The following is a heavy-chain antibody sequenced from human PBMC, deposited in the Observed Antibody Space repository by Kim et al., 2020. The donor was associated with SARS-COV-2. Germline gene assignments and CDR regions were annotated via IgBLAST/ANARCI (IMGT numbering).Heavy chain of an antibody. J-gene: IGHJ3*02. CDR3: AREGATDAFDI. CDR2: GT. D-gene: IGHD1-26*01. V-gene: IGHV1-2*02. Sequence: GTKYAQKLQGRVTMTRDTSTSTAYMELTSLRSDDTAVYYCAREGATDAFDIWGQGAMVTVST.